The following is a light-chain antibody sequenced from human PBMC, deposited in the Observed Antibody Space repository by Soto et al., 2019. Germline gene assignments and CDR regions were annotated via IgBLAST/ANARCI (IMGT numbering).Light chain of an antibody. V-gene: IGLV1-47*01. J-gene: IGLJ2*01. CDR2: RND. Sequence: QAVVTQPPSASGTPGQRVTISCSGSSSNIGSNYVYWYQHLPGTAPKVLIYRNDQRPSGVPDRVSGSKSGTSASLAISGLRSEDEVDYYCAAWDDSLSGRVFGGGTKLTVL. CDR1: SSNIGSNY. CDR3: AAWDDSLSGRV.